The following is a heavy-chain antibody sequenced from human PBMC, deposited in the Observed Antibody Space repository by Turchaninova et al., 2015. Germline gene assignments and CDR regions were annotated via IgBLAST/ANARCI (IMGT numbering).Heavy chain of an antibody. CDR2: VDWDDDK. D-gene: IGHD6-19*01. CDR1: GFSVSTSGMR. V-gene: IGHV2-70*04. CDR3: VLLGYISDRFYHY. Sequence: QVTLKESGPALVKPTQTLTLTCTFSGFSVSTSGMRGNRLRQPPGKALEWLARVDWDDDKFYSTPLKTRLTISKDTSKNQVVLTMTNMDPVDTATYYCVLLGYISDRFYHYWGQGTLVTVSS. J-gene: IGHJ4*02.